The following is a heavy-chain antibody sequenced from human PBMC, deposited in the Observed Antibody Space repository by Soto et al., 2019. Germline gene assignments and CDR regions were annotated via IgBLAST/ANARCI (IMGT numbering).Heavy chain of an antibody. V-gene: IGHV3-33*01. Sequence: XLRLSCAASGFTVSNYGMHWVRQAPGKGLEWVAIIWHDGNNKYYADSVRCRFIISRDNSKNRLYLQMNSLRAEDTAVYYCASDLVGASDSYGLDVWGQGTPVTGSS. CDR2: IWHDGNNK. D-gene: IGHD1-26*01. CDR1: GFTVSNYG. CDR3: ASDLVGASDSYGLDV. J-gene: IGHJ6*02.